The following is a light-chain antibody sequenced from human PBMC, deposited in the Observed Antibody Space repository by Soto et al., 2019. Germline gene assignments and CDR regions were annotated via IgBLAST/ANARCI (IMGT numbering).Light chain of an antibody. CDR2: SNT. Sequence: QSVLTQPPSASGTPGQTIAISCSGGSSNIGSHTVNWYQQLPGTAPRLLIYSNTQRPSGVPDRFSGSKSGNSASLAISGLQSEYEGDYYCAAWDDSLNGVVFGGGTKLTVL. J-gene: IGLJ2*01. CDR1: SSNIGSHT. CDR3: AAWDDSLNGVV. V-gene: IGLV1-44*01.